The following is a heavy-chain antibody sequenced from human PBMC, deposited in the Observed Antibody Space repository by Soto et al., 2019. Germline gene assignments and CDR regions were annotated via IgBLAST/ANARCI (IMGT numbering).Heavy chain of an antibody. V-gene: IGHV3-21*01. CDR2: ISSSSIYI. CDR1: GFTFSNYT. CDR3: ARANYDFWSGYSNYFGMDV. J-gene: IGHJ6*02. Sequence: GGSLRLSCAASGFTFSNYTMNWVRQAPGKGLEWDSAISSSSIYIYYADSVEGRFTISRDNAKNSLYLQMNSLGAEDTAVYYCARANYDFWSGYSNYFGMDVWGQGTTVTVSS. D-gene: IGHD3-3*01.